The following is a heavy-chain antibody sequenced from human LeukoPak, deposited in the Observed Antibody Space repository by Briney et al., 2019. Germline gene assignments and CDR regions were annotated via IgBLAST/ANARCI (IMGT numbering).Heavy chain of an antibody. J-gene: IGHJ4*02. V-gene: IGHV3-9*01. D-gene: IGHD4-17*01. CDR2: ISWNSGSI. Sequence: PGRXLRLSCAASGFTFDDYAMHWVRHAPGKGLEWVSGISWNSGSIGYADSVKGRFTISRDNSKNTLYLQMNSLRAEHTAVYYCAPRVYTLPSPTVWGQGTLVTVSS. CDR3: APRVYTLPSPTV. CDR1: GFTFDDYA.